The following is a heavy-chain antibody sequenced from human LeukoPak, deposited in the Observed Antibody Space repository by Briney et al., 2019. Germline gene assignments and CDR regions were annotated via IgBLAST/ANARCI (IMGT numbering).Heavy chain of an antibody. CDR3: ARRGSGYSFDY. Sequence: PSETLSLTCTVSGGSISSYYWSWIRQPPGKELEYIGYIYYSGSTNYNPSLKSPVTISVDTSKNQFSLKLSSVTAADTAVYYCARRGSGYSFDYWGQGTQVTVSS. D-gene: IGHD3-22*01. J-gene: IGHJ4*02. CDR1: GGSISSYY. V-gene: IGHV4-59*08. CDR2: IYYSGST.